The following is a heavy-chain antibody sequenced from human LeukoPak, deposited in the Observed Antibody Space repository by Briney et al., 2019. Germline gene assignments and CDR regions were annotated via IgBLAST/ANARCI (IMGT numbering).Heavy chain of an antibody. CDR1: GFTFSSYG. D-gene: IGHD2-15*01. Sequence: GGSLRLSCVASGFTFSSYGMHWVRQAPGKGPEWVALISYDGGDKYYVDSVKGRFTISRDNSKNTLYLQMNSLRAEDTAVYYCARDVADAFDIWGQGTMVTVSS. CDR3: ARDVADAFDI. V-gene: IGHV3-30*03. CDR2: ISYDGGDK. J-gene: IGHJ3*02.